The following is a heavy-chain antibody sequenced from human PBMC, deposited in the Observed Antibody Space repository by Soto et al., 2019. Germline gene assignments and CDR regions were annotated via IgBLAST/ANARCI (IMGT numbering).Heavy chain of an antibody. J-gene: IGHJ5*02. CDR1: GGSISSYY. V-gene: IGHV4-59*01. D-gene: IGHD3-10*01. CDR2: IYYSGST. CDR3: ARDLGDYYGSPDNWFDP. Sequence: SETLSLTCTVSGGSISSYYWSWIRQPPGKGLEWIGYIYYSGSTNYNPSLKSRVTISVDTSKNQFSLKLSSVTAADTAVYYCARDLGDYYGSPDNWFDPWGQGTLVTVSS.